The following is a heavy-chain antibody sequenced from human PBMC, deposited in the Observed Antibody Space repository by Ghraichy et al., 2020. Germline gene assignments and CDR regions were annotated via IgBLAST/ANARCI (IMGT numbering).Heavy chain of an antibody. CDR1: GFTFSSYA. Sequence: GESLNISCAASGFTFSSYAMNWVRQAPGKGLEWVSYLSGSSSPGYYADSVKCRFTIYRDNAKHSLYLQMDSLRDEDTAVYYCASDAPSTAWGFAYWGQGALVPVSS. CDR3: ASDAPSTAWGFAY. D-gene: IGHD7-27*01. V-gene: IGHV3-48*02. CDR2: LSGSSSPG. J-gene: IGHJ4*02.